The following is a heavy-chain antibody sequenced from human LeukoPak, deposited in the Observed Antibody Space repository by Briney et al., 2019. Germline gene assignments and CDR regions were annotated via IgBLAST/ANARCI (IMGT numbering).Heavy chain of an antibody. D-gene: IGHD5/OR15-5a*01. Sequence: PGGSLGLSCAASGFTFSSYAMGGVRRAPGKGRGGVSAISGSGGSTYYADSVNGRFTISRDNSKNTLYLQMNSLRAEDTAVYYCAKVHMAGLVSYYFDYWGQGTLVTVSS. V-gene: IGHV3-23*01. J-gene: IGHJ4*02. CDR3: AKVHMAGLVSYYFDY. CDR2: ISGSGGST. CDR1: GFTFSSYA.